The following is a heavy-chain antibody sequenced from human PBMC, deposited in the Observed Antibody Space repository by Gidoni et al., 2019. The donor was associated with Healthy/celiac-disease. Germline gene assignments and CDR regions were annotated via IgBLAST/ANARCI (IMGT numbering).Heavy chain of an antibody. CDR2: ISSSSSTI. CDR1: GFTFSSYS. CDR3: ARVRAFDWLSYNDAFDI. D-gene: IGHD3-9*01. V-gene: IGHV3-48*01. Sequence: EVQLVESGGGLVQPGGSLRLSCAASGFTFSSYSMNWVRQAPGKGLEWVSYISSSSSTIYYADSVKGRFTISRDNAKNSLYLQMNSLRAEDTAVYYCARVRAFDWLSYNDAFDIWGQGTMVTVSS. J-gene: IGHJ3*02.